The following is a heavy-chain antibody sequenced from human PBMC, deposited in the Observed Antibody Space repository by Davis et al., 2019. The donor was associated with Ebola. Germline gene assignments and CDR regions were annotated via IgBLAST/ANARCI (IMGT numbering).Heavy chain of an antibody. J-gene: IGHJ6*03. CDR3: AAASLYYYYYMDV. CDR1: GFTFTRSA. D-gene: IGHD2-2*01. V-gene: IGHV1-58*01. CDR2: VVVGSGNT. Sequence: SVQVSCKASGFTFTRSAVQWVRQARGQRLEWIGWVVVGSGNTNYTHQFQDRVTISSDMSTSTAYMELSSLRSEDTAVYFCAAASLYYYYYMDVWGKGTTVTVSS.